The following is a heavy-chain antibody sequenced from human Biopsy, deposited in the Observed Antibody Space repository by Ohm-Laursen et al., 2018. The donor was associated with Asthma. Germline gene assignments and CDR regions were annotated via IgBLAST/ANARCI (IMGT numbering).Heavy chain of an antibody. CDR3: ARDGPVGAPSDY. J-gene: IGHJ4*02. Sequence: ASVKVSCKASGGTFSRYAISWVRRAPGQGLEWMGGIIPVFGTSNYAQKFQGRVTFTADGSTSSAYMELSSLTSEDSAVYYCARDGPVGAPSDYWGQGTLVTVSS. CDR2: IIPVFGTS. V-gene: IGHV1-69*13. D-gene: IGHD1-26*01. CDR1: GGTFSRYA.